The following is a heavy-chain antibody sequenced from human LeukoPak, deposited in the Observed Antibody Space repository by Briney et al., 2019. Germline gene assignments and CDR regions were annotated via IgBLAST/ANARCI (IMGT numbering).Heavy chain of an antibody. CDR2: VSYVGRYE. Sequence: PGTSLRHSCAASGFTLSSSGLHWVRQAPGKGLEWVAVVSYVGRYEYYADSVKGRFTISRDNTKNTLYLQMNSLRVEDTAIYYCAKTGGLRSHPLDPWGQGTLVTVSS. CDR3: AKTGGLRSHPLDP. V-gene: IGHV3-30*18. J-gene: IGHJ5*02. D-gene: IGHD3-3*01. CDR1: GFTLSSSG.